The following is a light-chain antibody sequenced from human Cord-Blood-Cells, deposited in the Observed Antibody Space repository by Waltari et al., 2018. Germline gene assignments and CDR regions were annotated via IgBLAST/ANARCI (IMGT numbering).Light chain of an antibody. CDR1: SLRSYY. CDR2: GKN. V-gene: IGLV3-19*01. Sequence: SSELTQDPAVSVALGQTVRITCQGDSLRSYYASWYQQKPGPAPVLVIYGKNHRPSGIPDRFSGSSSGNTASLTITGAQAEDEADYYCNSRDSSGNHYVFGTGTKVTVL. J-gene: IGLJ1*01. CDR3: NSRDSSGNHYV.